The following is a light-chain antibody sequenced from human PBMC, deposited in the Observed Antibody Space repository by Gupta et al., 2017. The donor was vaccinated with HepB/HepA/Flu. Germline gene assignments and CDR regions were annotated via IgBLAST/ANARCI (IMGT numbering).Light chain of an antibody. CDR3: TSYSHTTHIV. CDR2: EVS. Sequence: QSALTQVASVSGSPDPPITTCCTVTSTDIGGYEYVSWYQQHPGKAPKLLIYEVSRRPSGVSSRFSASKSGITASLTISGLQAEDEADYYCTSYSHTTHIVFCGGTKLTVL. CDR1: STDIGGYEY. V-gene: IGLV2-14*03. J-gene: IGLJ2*01.